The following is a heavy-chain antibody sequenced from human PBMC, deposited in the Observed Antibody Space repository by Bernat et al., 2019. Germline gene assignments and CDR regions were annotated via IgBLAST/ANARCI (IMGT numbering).Heavy chain of an antibody. CDR1: GGSISSSSNYF. J-gene: IGHJ3*02. CDR2: IYYSGNT. D-gene: IGHD3-10*01. Sequence: QLQVQESGPGLVKPSETLSLTCTVSGGSISSSSNYFWGWIRQPPGKGLEWVGSIYYSGNTYYNPSLKSRVTISVDTSKNQFSLDLSFVTAADTAVYYCARHGYYGSPWGAFDIWGQGTMVTVSS. CDR3: ARHGYYGSPWGAFDI. V-gene: IGHV4-39*01.